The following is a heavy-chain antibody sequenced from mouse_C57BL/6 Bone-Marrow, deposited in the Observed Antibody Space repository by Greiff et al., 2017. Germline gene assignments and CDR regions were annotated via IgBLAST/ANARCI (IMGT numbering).Heavy chain of an antibody. Sequence: VQLQQSGTVLARPGASVKMSCKTSGYTFTSYWMHWVKQRPGQGLEWIGDIYPGNSDTSYNQKFKGKAKLTAVTSASTAYMELSSLTNEHSAVYYDTRGSYGNLLCDYAMDYGGRGTSVTVSA. V-gene: IGHV1-5*01. CDR3: TRGSYGNLLCDYAMDY. D-gene: IGHD2-1*01. J-gene: IGHJ4*01. CDR1: GYTFTSYW. CDR2: IYPGNSDT.